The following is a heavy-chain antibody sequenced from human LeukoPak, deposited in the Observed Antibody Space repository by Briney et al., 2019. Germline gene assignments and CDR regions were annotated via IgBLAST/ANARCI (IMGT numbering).Heavy chain of an antibody. Sequence: ASVKVSCKASGYTFTDYYMHWVRQAPGQGFEWMGWINPSDGDTNYAQKFQGRVTMTRDTSISTAHTEVSRLRSDDTAVYYCARANFLYCSSSTCLFDYWGQGTLVTVSS. D-gene: IGHD2-2*01. CDR3: ARANFLYCSSSTCLFDY. V-gene: IGHV1-2*02. CDR1: GYTFTDYY. CDR2: INPSDGDT. J-gene: IGHJ4*02.